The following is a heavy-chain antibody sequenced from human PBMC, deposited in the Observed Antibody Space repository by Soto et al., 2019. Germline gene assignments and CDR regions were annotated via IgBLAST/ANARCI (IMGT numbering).Heavy chain of an antibody. Sequence: EVQLVESGGGLVQPGRSLRLSCAASGFTFSSYNMNWVRQAPGKGLEWVSYISSSSSAIYYADSVKGRFTISRDNAKNSLYLQMNSLRDEDTAVYSCARGYCSGGSCPEFDYWGQGTLVTVSS. CDR3: ARGYCSGGSCPEFDY. V-gene: IGHV3-48*02. CDR1: GFTFSSYN. D-gene: IGHD2-15*01. J-gene: IGHJ4*02. CDR2: ISSSSSAI.